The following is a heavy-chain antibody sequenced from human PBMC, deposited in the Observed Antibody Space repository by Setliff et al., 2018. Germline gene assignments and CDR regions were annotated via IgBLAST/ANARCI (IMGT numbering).Heavy chain of an antibody. V-gene: IGHV5-51*03. D-gene: IGHD4-17*01. CDR1: GYSFTSYW. J-gene: IGHJ3*02. Sequence: PGESLKISCKGSGYSFTSYWIGWVRQMPGXXXXXXGXXXXXXSDTGYSPXXQGQVTISADKSISTAYLQWSSLKASDTAMYYCARLSPYGDDAFDIWGQGTMVT. CDR3: ARLSPYGDDAFDI. CDR2: XXXXXSDT.